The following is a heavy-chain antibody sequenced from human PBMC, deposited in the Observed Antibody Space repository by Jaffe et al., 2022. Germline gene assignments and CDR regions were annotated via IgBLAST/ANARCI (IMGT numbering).Heavy chain of an antibody. J-gene: IGHJ6*03. V-gene: IGHV4-61*02. CDR3: ARDRATVTTYYYYYYMDV. CDR1: GGSISSGSYY. D-gene: IGHD4-17*01. Sequence: QVQLQESGPGLVKPSQTLSLTCTVSGGSISSGSYYWSWIRQPAGKGLEWIGRIYTSGSTNYNPSLKSRVTISVDTSKNQFSLKLSSVTAADTAVYYCARDRATVTTYYYYYYMDVWGKGTTVTVSS. CDR2: IYTSGST.